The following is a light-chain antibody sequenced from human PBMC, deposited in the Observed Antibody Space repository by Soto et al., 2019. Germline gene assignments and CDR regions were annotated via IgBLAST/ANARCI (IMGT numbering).Light chain of an antibody. CDR2: GAS. CDR3: QQGNNVPLT. CDR1: QSIGNY. V-gene: IGKV1-39*01. Sequence: DIGLTQSPSSLSASVGDRVTITCRASQSIGNYLTWYQEKSGKAPKLLIYGASSMPSDVPARFSGSGSGTDFTLTISSLQPEDFATYYCQQGNNVPLTFGGGTKLEIK. J-gene: IGKJ4*01.